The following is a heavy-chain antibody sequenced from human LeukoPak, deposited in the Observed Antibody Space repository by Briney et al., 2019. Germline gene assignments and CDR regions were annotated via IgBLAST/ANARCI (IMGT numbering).Heavy chain of an antibody. CDR1: GGSISSYY. CDR2: IYYSGST. V-gene: IGHV4-59*01. D-gene: IGHD2-2*01. CDR3: ARVPAAPVSGWFDP. J-gene: IGHJ5*02. Sequence: SETLSLTCTVSGGSISSYYWSWIRQPPGKGLEWMGYIYYSGSTNYNPSLKSRVTISVDTSKNQFSLKLSSVTAADTAVYYCARVPAAPVSGWFDPWGQGTLVTVSS.